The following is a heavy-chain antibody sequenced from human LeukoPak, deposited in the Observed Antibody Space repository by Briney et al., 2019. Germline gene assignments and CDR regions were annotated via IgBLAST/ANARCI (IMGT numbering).Heavy chain of an antibody. CDR1: GFTFSSYW. Sequence: PGGSLRLSCAASGFTFSSYWMSWVRQAPGKGLEWVANIKQDGSEKYYVDSVKGRFTISRDNAKNSLYLQMNSLRAEDTAVYYCAREDVAGSVDYFDYWGQGTLVTVSS. CDR3: AREDVAGSVDYFDY. CDR2: IKQDGSEK. D-gene: IGHD6-19*01. V-gene: IGHV3-7*01. J-gene: IGHJ4*02.